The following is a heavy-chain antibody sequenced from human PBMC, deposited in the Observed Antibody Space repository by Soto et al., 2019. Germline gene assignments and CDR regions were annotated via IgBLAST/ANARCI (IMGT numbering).Heavy chain of an antibody. CDR3: ARDGDEEANFDP. CDR1: GYTFTNYG. CDR2: INGYNGYT. D-gene: IGHD4-17*01. Sequence: QVQLVQSGAEVKKPGASVKVSCKASGYTFTNYGISWVRQAPGQGLEWMGWINGYNGYTNYAQKFQGRVTMATDTSTSTAYMELRSLRSDDTVVYYCARDGDEEANFDPWGQGTLVTVSS. V-gene: IGHV1-18*01. J-gene: IGHJ5*02.